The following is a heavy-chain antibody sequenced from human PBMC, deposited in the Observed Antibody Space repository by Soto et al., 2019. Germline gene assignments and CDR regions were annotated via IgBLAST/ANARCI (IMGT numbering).Heavy chain of an antibody. V-gene: IGHV3-21*01. Sequence: GGSLRLSCAASGFTFSSYSMNWVRQAPGKGLEWVSSISSSSSYIYYADSVKGRFTISRDNAKNSLYLQMNSLRAEDTAVYYCARDAVEMATIDSDCAFDIWGQGTMVTVSS. J-gene: IGHJ3*02. CDR2: ISSSSSYI. CDR3: ARDAVEMATIDSDCAFDI. CDR1: GFTFSSYS. D-gene: IGHD5-12*01.